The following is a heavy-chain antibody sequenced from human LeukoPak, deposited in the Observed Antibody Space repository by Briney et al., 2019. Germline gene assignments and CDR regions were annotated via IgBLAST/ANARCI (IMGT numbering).Heavy chain of an antibody. CDR3: ARGYYDSSGQWPPFDY. Sequence: GGSLRLSCAASGFTFSSYGMHWVRQAPGKGLVWVSRINSDGSSTSYADSVKGRFTISRDNAKNTLYLQMNSLRAEDTAVYYCARGYYDSSGQWPPFDYWGQGTLVTVSS. CDR2: INSDGSST. D-gene: IGHD3-22*01. J-gene: IGHJ4*02. CDR1: GFTFSSYG. V-gene: IGHV3-74*01.